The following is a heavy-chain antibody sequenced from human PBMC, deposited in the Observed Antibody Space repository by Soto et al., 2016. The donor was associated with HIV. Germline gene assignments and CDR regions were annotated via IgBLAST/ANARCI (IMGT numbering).Heavy chain of an antibody. CDR2: IDTYNRNT. J-gene: IGHJ6*02. V-gene: IGHV1-18*01. D-gene: IGHD2-15*01. CDR1: GYTFNSYA. Sequence: QVQLVQSGAEVKKPGASLRISCKASGYTFNSYAISWVRQAPGQGLEWMGTIDTYNRNTNYPQKLQGRVTMTTDTSTNTVYLDLLSLTSDDTAVYYCARDFAWASWDVWGQGTAVTVSS. CDR3: ARDFAWASWDV.